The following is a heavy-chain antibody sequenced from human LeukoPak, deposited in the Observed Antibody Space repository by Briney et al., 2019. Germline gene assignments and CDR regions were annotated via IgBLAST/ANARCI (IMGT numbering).Heavy chain of an antibody. D-gene: IGHD3-22*01. V-gene: IGHV3-7*03. CDR1: GFTFSSYW. J-gene: IGHJ4*02. Sequence: GGSLRLSCAASGFTFSSYWMSWVRRAPGKGLEWVANIKQDGSEKYYADSVKGRFTISRDNAKNSLYLQMNSLRAEDTALYYCAKGYYYDSSGYHYYFDYWGQGTLVTVSS. CDR3: AKGYYYDSSGYHYYFDY. CDR2: IKQDGSEK.